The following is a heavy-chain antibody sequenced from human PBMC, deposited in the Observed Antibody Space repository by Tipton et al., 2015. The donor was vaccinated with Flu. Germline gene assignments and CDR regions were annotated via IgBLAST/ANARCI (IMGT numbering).Heavy chain of an antibody. CDR2: IYYSGST. Sequence: TLSLTCTVSGGSISSSSYYWGWIRQPPGKGLEWIGSIYYSGSTYYNPSLKSRVTISVDTSKNQFSLKLSSVTAADTAVYYCARLGSGYDIKNLWDWFDPWGQGTLVTVSS. CDR1: GGSISSSSYY. D-gene: IGHD5-12*01. V-gene: IGHV4-39*01. CDR3: ARLGSGYDIKNLWDWFDP. J-gene: IGHJ5*02.